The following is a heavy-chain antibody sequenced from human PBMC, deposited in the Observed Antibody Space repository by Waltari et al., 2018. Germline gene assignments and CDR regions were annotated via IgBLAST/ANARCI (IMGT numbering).Heavy chain of an antibody. CDR2: IIPIFVTA. V-gene: IGHV1-69*13. J-gene: IGHJ4*02. CDR1: GGTFSSYA. CDR3: ASTLVVDFWSGYYTGIQEPYVYYFDY. Sequence: QVQLVQSGAEVKKPGSSVKVSCKASGGTFSSYAISWVRQAPGQGLEWMGGIIPIFVTANYAQKFQGRVTITADESTSTAYMELSSLRSEDTAVYYCASTLVVDFWSGYYTGIQEPYVYYFDYWGQGTLVTVSS. D-gene: IGHD3-3*01.